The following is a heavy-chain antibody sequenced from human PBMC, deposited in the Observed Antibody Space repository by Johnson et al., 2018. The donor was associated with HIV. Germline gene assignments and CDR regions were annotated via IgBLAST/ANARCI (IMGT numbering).Heavy chain of an antibody. Sequence: QEKLVESGGGVVQPGRSLRLSCAASGFTFSSYAMHWVRQAPGKGPEWVAVISYDGSNKYYADSVKGRFTISRDNSRNTLYLQMNSLRAEDTAVYYCAKDRTIHDAFDIWGLGTKVTVSS. V-gene: IGHV3-30-3*01. CDR3: AKDRTIHDAFDI. CDR1: GFTFSSYA. J-gene: IGHJ3*02. D-gene: IGHD5-18*01. CDR2: ISYDGSNK.